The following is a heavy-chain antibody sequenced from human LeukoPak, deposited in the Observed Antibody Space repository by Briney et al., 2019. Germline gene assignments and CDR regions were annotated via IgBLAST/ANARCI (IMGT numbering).Heavy chain of an antibody. Sequence: SETLSLTCTVSGGSISSGGYYWSWIRQHPGKGLEWIGYIYYSGSTYYNPSLKSRVTISVDTSKNQFSLKLSSVTAADTAVYYCARDPYGDSNWFDPWGQGTLVTVSS. V-gene: IGHV4-31*03. D-gene: IGHD4-17*01. CDR2: IYYSGST. CDR1: GGSISSGGYY. J-gene: IGHJ5*02. CDR3: ARDPYGDSNWFDP.